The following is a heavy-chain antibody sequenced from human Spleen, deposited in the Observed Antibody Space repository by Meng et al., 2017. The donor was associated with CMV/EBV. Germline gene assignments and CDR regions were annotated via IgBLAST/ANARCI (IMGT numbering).Heavy chain of an antibody. CDR1: GFSFSAHA. CDR3: AKSAAGRSGFEDY. J-gene: IGHJ4*02. Sequence: GESLKISCAGSGFSFSAHAMTWVRQAPGKGLEWVAFIRYDGSNDQYADSVKGRFTISRDNSKNTVYLQMNSLRATDTAVYYCAKSAAGRSGFEDYWGQGTAVTVSS. D-gene: IGHD6-19*01. CDR2: IRYDGSND. V-gene: IGHV3-30*02.